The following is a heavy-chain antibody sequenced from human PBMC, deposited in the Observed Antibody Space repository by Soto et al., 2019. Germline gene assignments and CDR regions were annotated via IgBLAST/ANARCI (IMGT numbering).Heavy chain of an antibody. CDR3: ARGQEGVVATH. J-gene: IGHJ4*02. CDR2: VKDGGHT. V-gene: IGHV4-34*01. D-gene: IGHD5-12*01. CDR1: GGSLSGYY. Sequence: VQLQQWGAGLLKPSETLSLNCAVTGGSLSGYYWSWIRQAPGKGLEWIGEVKDGGHTNYSPSLRGRVTTSSDTSNNQFSLRLNSVTAADTGVYYCARGQEGVVATHWDQGSLVTVSS.